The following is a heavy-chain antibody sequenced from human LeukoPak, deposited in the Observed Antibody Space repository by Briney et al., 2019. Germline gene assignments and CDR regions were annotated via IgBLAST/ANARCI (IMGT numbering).Heavy chain of an antibody. CDR3: AKKRVAVAGTHYFDY. V-gene: IGHV3-23*01. CDR1: GFTFSSYA. D-gene: IGHD6-19*01. J-gene: IGHJ4*02. CDR2: IGASGGST. Sequence: GGSLRLSCATSGFTFSSYAMSWVRQAPGKGLEWVSGIGASGGSTYYADSVKGRFTISRDNSKNTLYLQMNSLRAEDTAVYYCAKKRVAVAGTHYFDYWGQGTLVTVSS.